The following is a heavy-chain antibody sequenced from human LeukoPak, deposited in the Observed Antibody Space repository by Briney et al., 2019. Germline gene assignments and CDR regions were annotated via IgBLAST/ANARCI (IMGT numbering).Heavy chain of an antibody. V-gene: IGHV1-2*02. CDR2: INPNSGAT. J-gene: IGHJ1*01. CDR3: ARDGYCSGTSCPFQH. CDR1: GYSFTDYN. D-gene: IGHD2-2*03. Sequence: ASVKVSCKASGYSFTDYNLHWVRQAPGQGLEWMGWINPNSGATDHAQKFQGRVTMTRDTSINTSYMELTGLRSDDTAVYYCARDGYCSGTSCPFQHWGQGTLVTVSS.